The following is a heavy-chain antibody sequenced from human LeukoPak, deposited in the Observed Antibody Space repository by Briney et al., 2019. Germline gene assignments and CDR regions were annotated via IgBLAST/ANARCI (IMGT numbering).Heavy chain of an antibody. D-gene: IGHD2-21*02. J-gene: IGHJ3*02. CDR2: IWYDGSNK. V-gene: IGHV3-33*01. CDR3: ARASVVTAITSEESDAFDI. Sequence: GRSLRLSCAASGFTFSSYGMHWVRQAPGKGLEWVAVIWYDGSNKYYADSVKGRFTISRDNSKNTLYLQMNSLRAEDTAVYYCARASVVTAITSEESDAFDIWGQGTMVTVSS. CDR1: GFTFSSYG.